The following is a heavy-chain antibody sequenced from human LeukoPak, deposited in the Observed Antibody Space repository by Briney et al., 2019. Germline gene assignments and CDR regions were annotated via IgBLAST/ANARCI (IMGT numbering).Heavy chain of an antibody. CDR1: GYNFTSYW. D-gene: IGHD4-11*01. CDR2: IYPGDSDT. Sequence: GESLKISCKGSGYNFTSYWIAWVRQMPGKGLEWMGIIYPGDSDTRYSPSFQGQVTISADKSISTAYLQWSSLKASHTAMYYCARPHYSNYYFDYWGQGTLVTVSS. V-gene: IGHV5-51*01. J-gene: IGHJ4*02. CDR3: ARPHYSNYYFDY.